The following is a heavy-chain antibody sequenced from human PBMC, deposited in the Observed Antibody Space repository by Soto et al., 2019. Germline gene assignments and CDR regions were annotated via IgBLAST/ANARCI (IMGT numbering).Heavy chain of an antibody. D-gene: IGHD6-19*01. CDR1: GFSLNTNAVG. CDR2: LYWDDDK. CDR3: AHRRVRDSSGENFDS. Sequence: QITLKESGPTLVKPTQTLKLTCTFSGFSLNTNAVGVGWIRQPPGKALEWLALLYWDDDKRYSPSLKSRLTITTDTSKNQVVLTMTNMDPVDTATYYCAHRRVRDSSGENFDSWGQGTLVTVSS. V-gene: IGHV2-5*02. J-gene: IGHJ4*02.